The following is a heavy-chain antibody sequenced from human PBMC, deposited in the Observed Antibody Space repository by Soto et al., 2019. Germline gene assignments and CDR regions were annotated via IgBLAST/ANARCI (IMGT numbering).Heavy chain of an antibody. V-gene: IGHV5-10-1*01. CDR3: ARLEKWYYNYYGLDV. CDR1: GYSFTTYW. D-gene: IGHD1-26*01. Sequence: XESLKISCQGSGYSFTTYWISWVRQMPGKGLEWMGKIDPADSSTNYSPSFQGHITISVDRSINTAHLQFSSLKAADTAVYYCARLEKWYYNYYGLDVWGQGTMVTVSS. J-gene: IGHJ6*02. CDR2: IDPADSST.